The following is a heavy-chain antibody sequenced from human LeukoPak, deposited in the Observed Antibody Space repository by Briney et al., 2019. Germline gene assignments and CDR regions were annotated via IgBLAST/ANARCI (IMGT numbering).Heavy chain of an antibody. CDR3: VRLNFDYYDASLRYNWFDP. Sequence: PGESLKISCKGSGYSFTSYWIGWVRQMPGKGLEWMGIIYPGDPDTRYSPSFQGQVTISADHSRSIAYLQWNSLKASDTAMYYCVRLNFDYYDASLRYNWFDPWGQGTLVTVSS. J-gene: IGHJ5*02. CDR1: GYSFTSYW. V-gene: IGHV5-51*03. D-gene: IGHD3-9*01. CDR2: IYPGDPDT.